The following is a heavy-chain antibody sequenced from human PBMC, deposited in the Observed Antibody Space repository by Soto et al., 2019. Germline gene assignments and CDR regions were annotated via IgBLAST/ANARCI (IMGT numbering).Heavy chain of an antibody. J-gene: IGHJ4*02. V-gene: IGHV3-74*01. D-gene: IGHD6-6*01. Sequence: PGGSLRLSCAASGLTFSTYWMHWVRQAPGKGPVWVSRIHSDGSATNYADPVKGRFTISRDNAKNTLYLQMNSLRAEDTAVYYCARENSRSYYFDSWGQGTLVNV. CDR3: ARENSRSYYFDS. CDR1: GLTFSTYW. CDR2: IHSDGSAT.